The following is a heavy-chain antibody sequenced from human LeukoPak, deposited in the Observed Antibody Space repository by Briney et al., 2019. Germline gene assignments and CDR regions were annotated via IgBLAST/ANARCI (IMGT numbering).Heavy chain of an antibody. CDR3: ARGHKYYDFWSGYPPLDAFDI. CDR2: MNPNSGNT. V-gene: IGHV1-8*01. J-gene: IGHJ3*02. CDR1: GYTFTSND. D-gene: IGHD3-3*01. Sequence: ASVKVSCKASGYTFTSNDINWVRQATGQGLEWMGWMNPNSGNTGYAQKFQGRVTMTRNTSISTAYMELSSLRSEDTAVYYCARGHKYYDFWSGYPPLDAFDIWGQGTMVTVSS.